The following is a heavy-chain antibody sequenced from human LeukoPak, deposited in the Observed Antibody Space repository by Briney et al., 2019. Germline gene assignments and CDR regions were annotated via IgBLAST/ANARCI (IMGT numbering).Heavy chain of an antibody. V-gene: IGHV4-59*12. CDR2: IYYSGST. CDR1: GGSISSYY. D-gene: IGHD3-22*01. J-gene: IGHJ3*02. Sequence: SETLSLTCTVSGGSISSYYWSWIRQPPGKGLEWNGSIYYSGSTYYNPSLKSRVTISVDTSKNQFSLKLSSVTAADTAVYYCARDQWDYDSSGYSHAFDIWGQGTMVTVSS. CDR3: ARDQWDYDSSGYSHAFDI.